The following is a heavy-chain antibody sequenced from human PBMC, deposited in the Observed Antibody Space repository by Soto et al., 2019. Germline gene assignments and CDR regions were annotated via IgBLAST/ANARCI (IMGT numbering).Heavy chain of an antibody. CDR2: IHLKSGGT. CDR1: GFTLTDYY. V-gene: IGHV1-2*02. Sequence: QVGLVQSGAEVKKPGASVKVSCKASGFTLTDYYIHWVRQAPGQGLEWMGWIHLKSGGTNYAQKFQDRVTMTRDTSISTAYMDLSNLRSDDTAIYFCARSSRQLVASSWLDPWGQGTLVSVSS. CDR3: ARSSRQLVASSWLDP. D-gene: IGHD6-6*01. J-gene: IGHJ5*02.